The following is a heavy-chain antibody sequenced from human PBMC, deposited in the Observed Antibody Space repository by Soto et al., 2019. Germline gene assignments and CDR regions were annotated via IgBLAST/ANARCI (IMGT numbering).Heavy chain of an antibody. CDR1: GGSFSGYY. V-gene: IGHV4-34*01. Sequence: PSETLSLTCAVYGGSFSGYYWSWIRQPPGKGLEWIGEINHSGSTNYNPSLKSRVTISVDTSKNQFSLKLSSVTAADTAVYYCARGPRMLSIPAAMFLVYWGQGTLVTVSS. CDR2: INHSGST. D-gene: IGHD2-2*01. CDR3: ARGPRMLSIPAAMFLVY. J-gene: IGHJ4*02.